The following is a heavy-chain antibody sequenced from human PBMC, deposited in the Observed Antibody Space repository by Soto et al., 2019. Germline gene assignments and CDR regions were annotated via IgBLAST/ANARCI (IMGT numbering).Heavy chain of an antibody. J-gene: IGHJ6*04. CDR3: ARDEASSGYSRVYGMDV. CDR2: ISAYNGNT. V-gene: IGHV1-18*01. D-gene: IGHD3-22*01. CDR1: GYTFTSYG. Sequence: ASVKVSCKASGYTFTSYGISWVRQAPGQGLEWMGRISAYNGNTNYAQKLQGRVTMTTDTSTSTAYMELRSLRSDDTAVYYCARDEASSGYSRVYGMDVWGKGTRVTVPS.